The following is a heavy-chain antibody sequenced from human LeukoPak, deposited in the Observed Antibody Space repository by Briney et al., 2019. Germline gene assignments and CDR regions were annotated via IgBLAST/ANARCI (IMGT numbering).Heavy chain of an antibody. J-gene: IGHJ4*02. CDR1: GGSISSGDYY. V-gene: IGHV4-30-4*01. CDR3: ASGYYDFWSGYSHYFDY. Sequence: PSETLSLTCTVSGGSISSGDYYWSWIRQPPGKGLEWIGYIYYSGSTYYNPSLKSRVTISVDTSKNQFSLKLSSVTAADTAVYYCASGYYDFWSGYSHYFDYWGQGTLVTVSS. D-gene: IGHD3-3*01. CDR2: IYYSGST.